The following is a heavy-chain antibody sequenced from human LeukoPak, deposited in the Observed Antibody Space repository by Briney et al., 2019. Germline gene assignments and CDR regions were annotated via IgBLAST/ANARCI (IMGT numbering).Heavy chain of an antibody. CDR2: IGAAGDT. CDR1: GFTFGSYD. V-gene: IGHV3-13*04. J-gene: IGHJ4*02. Sequence: PGGSLRLSCAASGFTFGSYDMHWVRQATGKGLEWVSAIGAAGDTYYAGSVKGRFTISRENAKNSLYLQMTSLRAGDTTVYYCARGSTGTTVDFWGQGILVTVSS. D-gene: IGHD1-1*01. CDR3: ARGSTGTTVDF.